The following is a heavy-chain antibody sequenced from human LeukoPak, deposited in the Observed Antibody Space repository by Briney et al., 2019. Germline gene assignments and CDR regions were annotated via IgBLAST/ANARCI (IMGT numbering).Heavy chain of an antibody. CDR1: GFTFSDYY. Sequence: GGSLRLSCAASGFTFSDYYMSWIRQAPGKGLEWVSYIGSSGSTIYYADSVKGRFTISRDNAKNSLYLQMNSLRAEDTAVYYCAREPGIAVAGYDAFDIWGQGTMVTVSS. J-gene: IGHJ3*02. CDR2: IGSSGSTI. D-gene: IGHD6-19*01. CDR3: AREPGIAVAGYDAFDI. V-gene: IGHV3-11*01.